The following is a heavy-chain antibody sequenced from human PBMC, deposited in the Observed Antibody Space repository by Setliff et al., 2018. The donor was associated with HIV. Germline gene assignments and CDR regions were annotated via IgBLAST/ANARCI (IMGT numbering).Heavy chain of an antibody. Sequence: PSETLSLTCAVYGGSFSGYYWSWIRQPPGKGLEWIGEINHSGSTNYNPSLKSRVTISVDTSKNQFSLKLSSVTAADTAVFYCARLTTTNYYDSSAYYHPVWGQGTLVTVSS. CDR3: ARLTTTNYYDSSAYYHPV. CDR2: INHSGST. CDR1: GGSFSGYY. V-gene: IGHV4-34*01. J-gene: IGHJ4*02. D-gene: IGHD3-22*01.